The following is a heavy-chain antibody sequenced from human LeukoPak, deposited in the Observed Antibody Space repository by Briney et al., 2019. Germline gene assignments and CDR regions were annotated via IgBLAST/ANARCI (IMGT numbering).Heavy chain of an antibody. V-gene: IGHV1-2*02. J-gene: IGHJ5*02. D-gene: IGHD6-13*01. CDR1: GYTFTGYY. CDR2: INPNSGGT. CDR3: ARSGGGSSWTNWFDP. Sequence: ASVKVSCKASGYTFTGYYMHWVRQAPGQGLEWMGWINPNSGGTNYAQKFQGRVTMTGDTSISTAYMELSRLRSEDTAVYYCARSGGGSSWTNWFDPWGQGTLVTVSS.